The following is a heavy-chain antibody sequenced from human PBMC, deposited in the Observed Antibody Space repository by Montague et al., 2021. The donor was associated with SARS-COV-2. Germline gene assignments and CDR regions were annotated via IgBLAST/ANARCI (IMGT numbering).Heavy chain of an antibody. V-gene: IGHV3-23*01. CDR3: APPVGASYHFDY. CDR1: GFTISSYA. J-gene: IGHJ4*02. CDR2: ISGSGST. D-gene: IGHD1-26*01. Sequence: SLRLSCAVSGFTISSYAMSWVRQPPGKGLEWVSAISGSGSTYYADSVKGRFTISRDNSKNTLYLQVSSLRAEDTAVYYCAPPVGASYHFDYWGQGTLVTVSS.